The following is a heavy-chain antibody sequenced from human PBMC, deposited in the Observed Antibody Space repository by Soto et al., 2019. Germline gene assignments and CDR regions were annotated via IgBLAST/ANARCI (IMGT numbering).Heavy chain of an antibody. V-gene: IGHV4-34*01. CDR2: INHSGST. CDR1: GGSFSGYY. D-gene: IGHD6-6*01. CDR3: ARVPRIRRTYSSSSRGLHDFDY. J-gene: IGHJ4*02. Sequence: SETLSLTCAVYGGSFSGYYWSWIRQPPGKGLEWIGEINHSGSTNYNPSLKSRVTISVDTSKNQFSLKLSSVTAADTAVYYCARVPRIRRTYSSSSRGLHDFDYWGQGTLVTVSS.